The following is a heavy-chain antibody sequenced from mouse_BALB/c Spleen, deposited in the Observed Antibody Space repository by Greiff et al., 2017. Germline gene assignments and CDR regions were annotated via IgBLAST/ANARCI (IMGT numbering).Heavy chain of an antibody. D-gene: IGHD1-1*01. V-gene: IGHV1-54*01. Sequence: QVQLQQSGAELVRPGTSVKVSCKASGYAFTNYLIEWVKQRPGQGLEWIGVINPGSGGTNYNEKFKGKATLTADKSSSTAYMQLSSLTSDDSAVYFCARPYYYYFEVWGAGTTVTVSA. J-gene: IGHJ1*01. CDR2: INPGSGGT. CDR1: GYAFTNYL. CDR3: ARPYYYYFEV.